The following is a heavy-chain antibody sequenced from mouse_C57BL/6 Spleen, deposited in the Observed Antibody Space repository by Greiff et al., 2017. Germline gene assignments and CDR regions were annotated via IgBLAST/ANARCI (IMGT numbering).Heavy chain of an antibody. J-gene: IGHJ3*01. Sequence: VQLQQSGPELVQPGASVKISCKASGYAFSSSWMNWVKQRPGKGLEWIGRIYPGDGDTNYNGKFKGKATLTADTSSSTAYMQLSSLTSEDSAVYFCAKDPTRWFAYWGQGTLVTVSA. CDR2: IYPGDGDT. D-gene: IGHD1-1*01. CDR1: GYAFSSSW. V-gene: IGHV1-82*01. CDR3: AKDPTRWFAY.